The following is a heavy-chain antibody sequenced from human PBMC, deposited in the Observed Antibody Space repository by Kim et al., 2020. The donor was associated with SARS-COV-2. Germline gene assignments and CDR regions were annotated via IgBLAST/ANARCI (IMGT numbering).Heavy chain of an antibody. D-gene: IGHD1-26*01. J-gene: IGHJ4*02. V-gene: IGHV3-23*01. CDR3: AKCHTETIGGIDY. CDR1: GFTFSNYA. CDR2: ISDSGGST. Sequence: GGSLRLSCAASGFTFSNYAMSWVRQAPGMGLEWVSFISDSGGSTYYADSVKGRFTFSRDNSKNTLYLQMNSLRAEDTALYYCAKCHTETIGGIDYWGQGTLVTVSS.